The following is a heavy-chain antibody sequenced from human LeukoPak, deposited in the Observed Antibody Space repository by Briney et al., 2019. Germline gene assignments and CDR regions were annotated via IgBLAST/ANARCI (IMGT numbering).Heavy chain of an antibody. CDR2: IYYSGTT. CDR3: ARDGYNSDLDY. J-gene: IGHJ4*02. Sequence: SETLSLTCTVSGGSITKSNHYWGWIRQPPGKGLEWIGSIYYSGTTYYNPSLKSRLTISVDTSKNQFSLKLSSVTAADTAVYYCARDGYNSDLDYWGQGTLVTVSS. V-gene: IGHV4-39*07. D-gene: IGHD5-24*01. CDR1: GGSITKSNHY.